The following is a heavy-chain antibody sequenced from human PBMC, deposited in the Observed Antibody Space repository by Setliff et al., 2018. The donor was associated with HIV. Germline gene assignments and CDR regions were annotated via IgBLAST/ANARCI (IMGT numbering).Heavy chain of an antibody. CDR2: VSSSSRYI. Sequence: PGESLKISCAASGFTFSSYSMNWVRQAPGKGLEWVSSVSSSSRYIYHADSVRGRFTISRDNAKNSLYLQMNSLRAEDTAVYYCARSGDGDYYYYMDVWGKGTTVTSP. CDR3: ARSGDGDYYYYMDV. D-gene: IGHD7-27*01. J-gene: IGHJ6*03. V-gene: IGHV3-21*01. CDR1: GFTFSSYS.